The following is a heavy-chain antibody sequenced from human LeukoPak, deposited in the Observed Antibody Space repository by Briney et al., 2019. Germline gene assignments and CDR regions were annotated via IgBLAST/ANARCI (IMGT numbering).Heavy chain of an antibody. CDR1: GASVSSGSFY. J-gene: IGHJ4*02. CDR3: ARISGYSYAHFDY. CDR2: VYTSGST. V-gene: IGHV4-61*02. Sequence: SQTLSLTCTVSGASVSSGSFYWSWIRQPAGKGLEWIGRVYTSGSTNYNPSLKSRVTISVDTSKNQFSLKLSFVTAADTAVYYCARISGYSYAHFDYWGQGTLVTVSS. D-gene: IGHD5-18*01.